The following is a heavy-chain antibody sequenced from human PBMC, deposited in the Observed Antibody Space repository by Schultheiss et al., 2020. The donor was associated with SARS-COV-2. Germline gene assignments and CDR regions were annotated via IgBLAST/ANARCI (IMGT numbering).Heavy chain of an antibody. J-gene: IGHJ4*02. Sequence: SETLSLTCTVSGGSISSYYWGWIRQPPGKGLEWIGSIYHSGSTYYNPSLKSRVTISVDTSKNQFSLKLSSVTAADTAVYYCARSDSAYGDYLPFDYWGQGTLVTVSS. CDR2: IYHSGST. V-gene: IGHV4-38-2*02. D-gene: IGHD4-17*01. CDR1: GGSISSYY. CDR3: ARSDSAYGDYLPFDY.